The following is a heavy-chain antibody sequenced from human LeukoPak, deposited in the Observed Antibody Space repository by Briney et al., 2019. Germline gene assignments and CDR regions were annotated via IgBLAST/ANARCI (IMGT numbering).Heavy chain of an antibody. V-gene: IGHV3-30*18. CDR3: AKDRGYGEHEPFES. Sequence: GGSLRLSCVGSGFTFSDYAIHWVRQAPGKGLEWVAVSAHDEVGKQFADSVKGRFTLSRDNSRDSVHLQMNRLRHEDTAVYYCAKDRGYGEHEPFESWGQGSLVTVCS. J-gene: IGHJ4*02. CDR1: GFTFSDYA. D-gene: IGHD4/OR15-4a*01. CDR2: SAHDEVGK.